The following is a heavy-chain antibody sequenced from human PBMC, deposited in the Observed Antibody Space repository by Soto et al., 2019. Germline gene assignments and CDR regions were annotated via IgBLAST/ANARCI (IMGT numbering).Heavy chain of an antibody. D-gene: IGHD3-3*01. CDR3: ARDKELRFLEWLPYNWFDP. CDR2: ISAYNGNT. Sequence: ASVKVSCKGSGYTCTSYGISWVRQAPGQGLEWMGWISAYNGNTNYAQKLQGRVTMTTDTSTSTAYMELRSLRSDDTAVYYCARDKELRFLEWLPYNWFDPWGQGTLVTVSS. V-gene: IGHV1-18*01. CDR1: GYTCTSYG. J-gene: IGHJ5*02.